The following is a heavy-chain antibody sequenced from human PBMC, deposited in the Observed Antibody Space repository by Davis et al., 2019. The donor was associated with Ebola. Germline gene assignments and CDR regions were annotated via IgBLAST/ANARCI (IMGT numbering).Heavy chain of an antibody. D-gene: IGHD4-17*01. Sequence: MPSETLSLTCTVSGGSISSYYWSWIRQPPGKGLEWIGYIYYSGSTYYNPSLKSRVTISVDKSKNQFSLKLSSVTAADTAVYYCARDYGDSYFDYWGQGTLVTVSS. V-gene: IGHV4-59*12. J-gene: IGHJ4*02. CDR1: GGSISSYY. CDR2: IYYSGST. CDR3: ARDYGDSYFDY.